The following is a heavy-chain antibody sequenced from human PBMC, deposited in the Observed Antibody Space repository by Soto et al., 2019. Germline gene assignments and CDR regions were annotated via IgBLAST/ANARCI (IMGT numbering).Heavy chain of an antibody. CDR1: GGSISSGDYY. J-gene: IGHJ4*02. D-gene: IGHD2-15*01. CDR3: ARARGARYFDY. CDR2: IYYSGST. V-gene: IGHV4-30-4*01. Sequence: QVQLQESGPGLVKPSQTLSLTCTVSGGSISSGDYYWSWIRQPPGKGLEWIGYIYYSGSTYYNPSLMTRVTISVDTSKNQFPLKLSSVTAADTAVYYCARARGARYFDYWGQGTLVTVSS.